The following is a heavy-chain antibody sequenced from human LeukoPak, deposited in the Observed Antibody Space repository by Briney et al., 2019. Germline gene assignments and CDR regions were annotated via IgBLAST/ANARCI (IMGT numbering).Heavy chain of an antibody. J-gene: IGHJ5*02. CDR1: GGSISSSSYY. CDR2: IYYSGST. D-gene: IGHD2-2*01. V-gene: IGHV4-39*07. Sequence: SETLSLTCTVSGGSISSSSYYWGWIRQPPGKGLEWIGSIYYSGSTYYNPSLKSRVTISVDTSKNQFSLKLSSVTAADTAVYYCARGSYCSSTSCPAHNWFDPWGQGTLVTVSS. CDR3: ARGSYCSSTSCPAHNWFDP.